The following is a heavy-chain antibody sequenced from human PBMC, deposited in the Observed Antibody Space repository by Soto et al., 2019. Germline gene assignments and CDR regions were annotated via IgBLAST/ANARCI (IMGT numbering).Heavy chain of an antibody. CDR1: GGSISSYY. Sequence: SETLSLTCTVSGGSISSYYWSWIRQPPGKGLEWIGYIYYSGSTNYNPSLKSRVTISVDTSKNQFSLKLSSVTAADTAVYYCARLGTNGVWVEYYFDYWGQGTLVTVSS. CDR2: IYYSGST. D-gene: IGHD2-8*01. CDR3: ARLGTNGVWVEYYFDY. V-gene: IGHV4-59*08. J-gene: IGHJ4*02.